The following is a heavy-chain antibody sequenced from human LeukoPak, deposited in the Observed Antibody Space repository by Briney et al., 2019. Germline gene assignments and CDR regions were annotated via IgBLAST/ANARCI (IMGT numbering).Heavy chain of an antibody. D-gene: IGHD5-12*01. Sequence: GGSLRLSCAASGFTFSXXXXXXXRQXXXXXXXXXXXXXXXXXXXXYXXXVXXXXXXXXXNARNSPYLQMNSLRDEDTAVYYCARVHRGYSFGRLDYWGQGTPVTVSS. V-gene: IGHV3-48*02. CDR3: ARVHRGYSFGRLDY. CDR1: GFTFSXXX. J-gene: IGHJ4*02. CDR2: XXXXXXXX.